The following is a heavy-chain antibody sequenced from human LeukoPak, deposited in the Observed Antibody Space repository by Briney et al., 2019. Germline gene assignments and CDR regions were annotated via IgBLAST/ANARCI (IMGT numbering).Heavy chain of an antibody. CDR3: ASNRGYSGYDDFDY. D-gene: IGHD5-12*01. CDR1: GFTFSSYW. J-gene: IGHJ4*02. V-gene: IGHV3-7*01. Sequence: GGSLRLSCAASGFTFSSYWMSLVRQAPGKGLEWVANIKQDGSEKYYVDSVKGRFTISRDNAKNSLYLQMNSLRAEDTAVYYCASNRGYSGYDDFDYWGQGTLVTVSS. CDR2: IKQDGSEK.